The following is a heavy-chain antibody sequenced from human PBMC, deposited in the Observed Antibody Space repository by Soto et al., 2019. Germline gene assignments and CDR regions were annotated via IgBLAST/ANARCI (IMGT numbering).Heavy chain of an antibody. V-gene: IGHV3-33*01. J-gene: IGHJ4*02. D-gene: IGHD3-22*01. CDR1: GFTFSSYG. Sequence: GSLRLSCAASGFTFSSYGMHWVRQAPGKGLEWVAVIWYDGSNRYYADSVKGRFTISRDNSKNTLYLQMNSLRAEDTAVYYCARDIYYDSSGHFDYWGQGTLATVSS. CDR3: ARDIYYDSSGHFDY. CDR2: IWYDGSNR.